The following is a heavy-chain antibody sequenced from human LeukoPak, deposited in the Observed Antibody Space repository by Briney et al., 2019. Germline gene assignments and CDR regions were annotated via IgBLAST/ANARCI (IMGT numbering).Heavy chain of an antibody. CDR3: ARVSPTCDAFDI. CDR1: GFTFSSYS. J-gene: IGHJ3*02. CDR2: ISSSSSYI. V-gene: IGHV3-21*01. D-gene: IGHD3-16*01. Sequence: GRSLRLSCAASGFTFSSYSMNWVRQAPGKGLEWVSSISSSSSYIYYADSVKGRFTISRDNAKNSLYLQMSSLRAEDTAVYYCARVSPTCDAFDIWGQGTMVTVSS.